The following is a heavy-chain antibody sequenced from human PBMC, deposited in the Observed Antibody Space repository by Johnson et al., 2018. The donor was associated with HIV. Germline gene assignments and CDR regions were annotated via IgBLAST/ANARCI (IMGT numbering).Heavy chain of an antibody. V-gene: IGHV3-30*14. J-gene: IGHJ3*02. D-gene: IGHD6-6*01. CDR1: GFTFSSYA. CDR3: AFIEYSSLDAFDI. Sequence: QMQLVESGGGLVQPGGSLRLSCAASGFTFSSYAMHWVRQAPGKGLEWVAVISYDGSNKYYADSVKGRFTISRDNSKNTLYLQMNSLRAEDTAVYYCAFIEYSSLDAFDIWGQGTMVTVSS. CDR2: ISYDGSNK.